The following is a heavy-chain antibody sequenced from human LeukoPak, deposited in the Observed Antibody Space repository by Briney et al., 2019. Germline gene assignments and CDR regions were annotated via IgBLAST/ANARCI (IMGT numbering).Heavy chain of an antibody. CDR3: ATQASPPYLWYFDL. CDR1: GXYFSLFC. V-gene: IGHV5-51*01. CDR2: IYPDDAET. J-gene: IGHJ2*01. Sequence: GESLQISSQGSGXYFSLFCIAWVRQLPGRGLECMGIIYPDDAETKYSPAFQGLITITVDKASATPYMKWNTLRSSDTAIYYCATQASPPYLWYFDLWGRGT.